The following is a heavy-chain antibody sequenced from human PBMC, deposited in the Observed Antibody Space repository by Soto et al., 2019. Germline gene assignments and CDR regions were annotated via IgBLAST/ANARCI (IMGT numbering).Heavy chain of an antibody. Sequence: EVQLVESGGGWVQPGGSLRLSCAASGFTFSAYSMNWVRQAPGKGLEWVSYISNGSSTIKYADSVKGRFTISRDNAENSLYLQMNSLRAEDTAVYYCARGIAAADTGGCWGQGTLVTVSS. J-gene: IGHJ4*01. CDR2: ISNGSSTI. D-gene: IGHD6-13*01. V-gene: IGHV3-48*01. CDR3: ARGIAAADTGGC. CDR1: GFTFSAYS.